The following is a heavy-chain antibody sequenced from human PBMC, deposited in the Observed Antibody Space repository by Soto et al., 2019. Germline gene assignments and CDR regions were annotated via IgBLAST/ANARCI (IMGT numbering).Heavy chain of an antibody. CDR3: TTDPLEWLALGDY. CDR1: GFTFSNAW. J-gene: IGHJ4*02. V-gene: IGHV3-15*01. Sequence: GGSLRLSCAASGFTFSNAWMSWVRQAPGKGLEWVGRIKSKTDGGTTDYAAPVKGRFTISRDDSKNTLYLQMNSLKTEDTAVYYSTTDPLEWLALGDYWGQGTLVTVSS. CDR2: IKSKTDGGTT. D-gene: IGHD3-3*01.